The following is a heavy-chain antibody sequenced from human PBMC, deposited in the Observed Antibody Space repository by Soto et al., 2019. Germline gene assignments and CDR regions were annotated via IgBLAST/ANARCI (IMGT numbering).Heavy chain of an antibody. CDR3: EKDVDIVATKYFDY. CDR1: GFTFSSYA. CDR2: ISGSGGST. Sequence: GGSLRLSCAASGFTFSSYAMSWVRQAPGKGLQWVSAISGSGGSTYYADSVKGRFTISRDNSKNTLYLQMNSLRAEDTAVYYCEKDVDIVATKYFDYWGQGTLVTVSS. D-gene: IGHD5-12*01. J-gene: IGHJ4*02. V-gene: IGHV3-23*01.